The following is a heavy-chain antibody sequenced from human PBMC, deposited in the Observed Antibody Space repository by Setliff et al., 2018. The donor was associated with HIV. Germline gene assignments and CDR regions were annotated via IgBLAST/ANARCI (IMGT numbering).Heavy chain of an antibody. Sequence: GGSLRLSCTASGFSFSDSYMAWIRQAPGKGLEWVSSISRNGDYTIYAGSVKGRFTISRDNAKKSLYLQMNNLGSEDTAIYYCAKEYFYWGQGTLVTVSS. V-gene: IGHV3-11*05. CDR1: GFSFSDSY. CDR3: AKEYFY. D-gene: IGHD3-9*01. CDR2: ISRNGDYT. J-gene: IGHJ4*02.